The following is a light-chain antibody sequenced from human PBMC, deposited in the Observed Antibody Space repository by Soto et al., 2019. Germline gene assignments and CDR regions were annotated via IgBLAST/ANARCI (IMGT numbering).Light chain of an antibody. CDR2: DND. J-gene: IGLJ2*01. Sequence: QSVLTQPPSVSAAPGQKVSISRSGSSSNIGNNYVFWYQQLPGTAPKLLIYDNDKRTSGIPDRFSGSKSGTSATLGITGLQTGDEADYYCGAWDNSLSAVIFGGGTKLTVL. CDR1: SSNIGNNY. V-gene: IGLV1-51*01. CDR3: GAWDNSLSAVI.